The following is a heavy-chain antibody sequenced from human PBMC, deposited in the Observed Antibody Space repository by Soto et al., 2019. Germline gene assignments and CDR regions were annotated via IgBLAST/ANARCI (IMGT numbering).Heavy chain of an antibody. J-gene: IGHJ6*03. Sequence: SETLSLTCAVYGGSFSGYYWSWIRQPPGKGLEWIGEINHSGSTNYNPSLKSRVTISVDTSKNQFSLKLSSVTAADTAVYYCARPYYDFWSGYYAPARYYYYMDVWGKGTTVTVSS. V-gene: IGHV4-34*01. CDR1: GGSFSGYY. CDR3: ARPYYDFWSGYYAPARYYYYMDV. D-gene: IGHD3-3*01. CDR2: INHSGST.